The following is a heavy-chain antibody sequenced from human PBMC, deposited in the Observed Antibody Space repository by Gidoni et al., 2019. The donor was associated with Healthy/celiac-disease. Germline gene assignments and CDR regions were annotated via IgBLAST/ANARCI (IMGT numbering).Heavy chain of an antibody. J-gene: IGHJ4*02. CDR1: GGSISSSSYY. Sequence: QLQLQESGPGLVKPSETLSLTGTVSGGSISSSSYYWGWIRQPPGKGLEWIGSIYYSGSTSYNPSLKSRVTISVDTPKNQFSLKLSSVTAADTAVYYCARHLWWELLFGGQGTLVTVSS. CDR3: ARHLWWELLF. CDR2: IYYSGST. V-gene: IGHV4-39*01. D-gene: IGHD1-26*01.